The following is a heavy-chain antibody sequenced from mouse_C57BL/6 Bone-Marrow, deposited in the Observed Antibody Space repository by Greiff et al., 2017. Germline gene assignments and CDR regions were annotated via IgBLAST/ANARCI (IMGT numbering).Heavy chain of an antibody. Sequence: VQLQESGPSLVRPSQTLSLTCTVTGFSINSYCYWIWIRQFPGNNLEYVGYTFYSGITYYNPSLESRTYITRDKSKNQSSLKLSSVTTEDTATYYWARGGYYGQRYFDVWGTGTTSTVSS. CDR1: GFSINSYCY. V-gene: IGHV3-3*01. D-gene: IGHD1-2*01. J-gene: IGHJ1*03. CDR3: ARGGYYGQRYFDV. CDR2: TFYSGIT.